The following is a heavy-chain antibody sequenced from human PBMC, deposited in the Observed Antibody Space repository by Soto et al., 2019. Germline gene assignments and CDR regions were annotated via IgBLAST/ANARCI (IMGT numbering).Heavy chain of an antibody. Sequence: GESLKISCKGSGYSFTSYWISWVRQMPGKGLEWMGRIDPSDSYTNYSPSFQSHVTISADKSISTAYLQWSSLKASDTAMYYCARLPGPMTTVAYYYYYCMDVWGKGTTVTISS. CDR3: ARLPGPMTTVAYYYYYCMDV. J-gene: IGHJ6*04. D-gene: IGHD4-17*01. V-gene: IGHV5-10-1*01. CDR1: GYSFTSYW. CDR2: IDPSDSYT.